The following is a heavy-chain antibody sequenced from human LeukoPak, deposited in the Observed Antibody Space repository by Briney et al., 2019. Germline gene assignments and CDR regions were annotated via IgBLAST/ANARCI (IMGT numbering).Heavy chain of an antibody. CDR3: ARDNTYYYDSSGYRGYYGMDV. V-gene: IGHV4-30-2*01. CDR1: GGSISSGGSS. J-gene: IGHJ6*02. Sequence: SETLSLTCAVSGGSISSGGSSWSWIRQPPGKGLEWIGYIYHSGSTYYNPSLKSRVTLSVDRSKNQFSLKLSSVTAADTAVYYCARDNTYYYDSSGYRGYYGMDVWGQGTTVTVSS. D-gene: IGHD3-22*01. CDR2: IYHSGST.